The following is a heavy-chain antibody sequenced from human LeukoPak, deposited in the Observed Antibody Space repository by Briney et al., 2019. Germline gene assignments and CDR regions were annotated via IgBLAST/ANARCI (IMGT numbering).Heavy chain of an antibody. V-gene: IGHV3-23*01. D-gene: IGHD6-6*01. CDR2: LTGSGGNT. Sequence: GGSLRLSCAASGFTFSSYAMSWVRQAPGKGLEWVSGLTGSGGNTYYADSVKGRFTISRDNSKNTLYLQMNSLRAEDTAVYYCAREESSSSGGEYYFDYWGQGTLVTVSS. CDR3: AREESSSSGGEYYFDY. J-gene: IGHJ4*02. CDR1: GFTFSSYA.